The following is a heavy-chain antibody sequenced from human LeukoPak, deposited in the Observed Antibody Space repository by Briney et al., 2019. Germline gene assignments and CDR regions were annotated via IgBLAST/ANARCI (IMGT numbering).Heavy chain of an antibody. Sequence: GASVKVSCMSTGYTFTGYHMHWVRQDPGPGLEWIGWVNPNSGGTNYAQKFQGRVTMTRDTSISTAYMELSRLRSDDTAVYYCARVWGADGSGWGVDYWGQGTLVTVSS. V-gene: IGHV1-2*02. D-gene: IGHD6-19*01. CDR3: ARVWGADGSGWGVDY. CDR1: GYTFTGYH. CDR2: VNPNSGGT. J-gene: IGHJ4*02.